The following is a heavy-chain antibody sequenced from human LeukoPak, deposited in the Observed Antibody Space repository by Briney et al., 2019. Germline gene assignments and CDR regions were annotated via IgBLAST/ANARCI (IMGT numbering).Heavy chain of an antibody. Sequence: GGSLRLSCAASGFTLSSYAMSWVRQAPGKGLEWVSSISASGGSTNYADSVKGRFTISRDNSKNTVYLQMNSLRAEDTDVYYCARDVGASAPDAFDIWGQGTMVTVSS. J-gene: IGHJ3*02. CDR1: GFTLSSYA. D-gene: IGHD1-26*01. CDR3: ARDVGASAPDAFDI. V-gene: IGHV3-23*01. CDR2: ISASGGST.